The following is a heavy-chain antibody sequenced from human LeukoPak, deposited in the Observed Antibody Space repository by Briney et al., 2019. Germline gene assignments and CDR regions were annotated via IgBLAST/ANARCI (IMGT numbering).Heavy chain of an antibody. CDR2: MFSGDSDT. D-gene: IGHD2/OR15-2a*01. Sequence: GESLKISCKGSGYSFTTYWIAWVRQMPGKGLEWMGVMFSGDSDTKYSPSFQGQVTISADKSISTAYLQWSSLRASDTAMYYCATSESQIEFHYWGQGTLVTVSS. CDR1: GYSFTTYW. J-gene: IGHJ4*02. CDR3: ATSESQIEFHY. V-gene: IGHV5-51*01.